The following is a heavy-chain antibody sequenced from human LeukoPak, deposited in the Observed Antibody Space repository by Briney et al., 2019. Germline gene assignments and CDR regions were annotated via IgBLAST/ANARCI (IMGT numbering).Heavy chain of an antibody. J-gene: IGHJ6*03. Sequence: PSETLSLTCTVSGGSISSYYWSWIRQPAGKGLEWIGRIYTSGSTNYNPSLKSRVTMSVDTSKNQFSLKLSSVTAADTAVYYCARDLSSWSLFSQYYYYYMDVWGKGTTVTVSS. D-gene: IGHD6-13*01. CDR2: IYTSGST. CDR1: GGSISSYY. V-gene: IGHV4-4*07. CDR3: ARDLSSWSLFSQYYYYYMDV.